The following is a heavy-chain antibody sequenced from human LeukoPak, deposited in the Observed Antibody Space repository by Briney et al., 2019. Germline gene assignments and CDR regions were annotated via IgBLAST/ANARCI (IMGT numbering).Heavy chain of an antibody. CDR3: ARDSLWFGESAYYYYMDV. V-gene: IGHV1-46*01. CDR2: INPSGGST. D-gene: IGHD3-10*01. J-gene: IGHJ6*03. Sequence: ASVKVSCKASGYTFTSYYMHWVRQAPGQGLEWMGLINPSGGSTSYAQKFQGRVAMTRDMSTSTVYMELSSLRSEDTAVYYCARDSLWFGESAYYYYMDVWGKGTTVTISS. CDR1: GYTFTSYY.